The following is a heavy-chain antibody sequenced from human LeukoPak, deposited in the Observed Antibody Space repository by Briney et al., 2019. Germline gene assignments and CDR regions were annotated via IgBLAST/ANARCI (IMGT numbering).Heavy chain of an antibody. CDR2: IIPILGIA. V-gene: IGHV1-69*04. CDR3: ARVGGDYYYYGTDV. J-gene: IGHJ6*02. CDR1: GGTFSSYA. Sequence: SVKVSCKASGGTFSSYAISWVRQAPGQGLEWMGRIIPILGIANYAQKFQGRVTITADKSTSTAYMELSSLRSEDTAVYYCARVGGDYYYYGTDVWGQGTTVTVSS. D-gene: IGHD3-10*01.